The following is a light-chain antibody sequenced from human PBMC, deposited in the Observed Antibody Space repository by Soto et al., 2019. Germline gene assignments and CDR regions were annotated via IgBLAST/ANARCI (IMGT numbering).Light chain of an antibody. V-gene: IGLV2-14*02. CDR3: SSFTSNRIYV. J-gene: IGLJ1*01. CDR1: SSDVGAYNS. Sequence: QSVLAQPASVSGSPGQSITISCTGTSSDVGAYNSVSWYQQHPHRAPQVIIYKGTQRPSGVSNRFSASKSGLTASLTISGLQPEDEADYYCSSFTSNRIYVFGPGTKATVL. CDR2: KGT.